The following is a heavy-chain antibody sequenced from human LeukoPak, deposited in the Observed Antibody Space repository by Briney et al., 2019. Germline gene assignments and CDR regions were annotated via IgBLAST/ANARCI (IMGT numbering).Heavy chain of an antibody. J-gene: IGHJ4*02. V-gene: IGHV4/OR15-8*01. D-gene: IGHD3-16*02. Sequence: SSETLSLTCDVSGGSIDSTNWWNWVRQPPGKGLEWIGEIHHDGRINYNPSLKSRVTLSVDKSKNQFSLRLNSVTAADTAMYYCARSHDHLWGNYPDYWGQGTLVTVSS. CDR3: ARSHDHLWGNYPDY. CDR1: GGSIDSTNW. CDR2: IHHDGRI.